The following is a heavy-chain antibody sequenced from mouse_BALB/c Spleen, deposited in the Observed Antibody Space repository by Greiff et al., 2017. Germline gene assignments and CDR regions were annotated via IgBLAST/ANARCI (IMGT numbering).Heavy chain of an antibody. CDR2: ISYDGSN. Sequence: EVQLVESGPGLVKPSQSLSLTCSVTGYSITSGYYWNWIRQFPGNKLEWMGYISYDGSNNYNPSLKNRISITRDTSKNQFFLKLNSVTTEDTATYYCARTTTVVATKGVDYWGQGTSVTVSS. D-gene: IGHD1-1*01. V-gene: IGHV3-6*02. CDR1: GYSITSGYY. J-gene: IGHJ4*01. CDR3: ARTTTVVATKGVDY.